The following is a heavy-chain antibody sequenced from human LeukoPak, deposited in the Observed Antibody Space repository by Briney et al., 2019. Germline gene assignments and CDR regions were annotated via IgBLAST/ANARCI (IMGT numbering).Heavy chain of an antibody. D-gene: IGHD2-21*02. Sequence: GGSLRLSCAASGFTFSSYAMSWVRQAPGKGLEWVSAISGSGGSTYYADSVKGRFTISRDNSKNTLYLQMNSLRAEDTAVYYCAKGPAYCGGDCFPWGYFDYWGQGTLVTVSS. J-gene: IGHJ4*02. CDR2: ISGSGGST. CDR1: GFTFSSYA. V-gene: IGHV3-23*01. CDR3: AKGPAYCGGDCFPWGYFDY.